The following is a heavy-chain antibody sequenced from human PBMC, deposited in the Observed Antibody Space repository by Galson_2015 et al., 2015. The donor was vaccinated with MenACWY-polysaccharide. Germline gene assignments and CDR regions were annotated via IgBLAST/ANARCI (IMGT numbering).Heavy chain of an antibody. CDR3: AKVGPRSSWTMGIDY. Sequence: SLRLSCAASGSRFSHSGMHWVRQAPGKGLEWVALIQYDGSKIEYADSVKGRFTISRDNSKNTLFLEMNSLGAEDTAVYYCAKVGPRSSWTMGIDYWGQGTLVTVSS. CDR1: GSRFSHSG. D-gene: IGHD6-13*01. V-gene: IGHV3-30*02. J-gene: IGHJ4*02. CDR2: IQYDGSKI.